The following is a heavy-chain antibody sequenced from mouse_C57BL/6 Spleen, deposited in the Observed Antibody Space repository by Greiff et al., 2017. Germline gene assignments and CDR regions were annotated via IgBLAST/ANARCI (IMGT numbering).Heavy chain of an antibody. J-gene: IGHJ3*01. CDR2: ISSGGDYI. CDR3: TRDPDGYYGEVFAY. D-gene: IGHD2-3*01. Sequence: EVQRVESGEGLVKPGGSLKLSCAASGFTFSSYAMSWVRQTPEKRLEWVAYISSGGDYIYYADTLKGRFTISRDNARNTLYLQMSSLKSEDTAMYYCTRDPDGYYGEVFAYWGQGTLVTVSA. V-gene: IGHV5-9-1*02. CDR1: GFTFSSYA.